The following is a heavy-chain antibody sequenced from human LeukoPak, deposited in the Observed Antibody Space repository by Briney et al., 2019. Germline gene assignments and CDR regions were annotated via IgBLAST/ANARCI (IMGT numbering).Heavy chain of an antibody. CDR2: INPNSGGT. D-gene: IGHD6-19*01. CDR1: GYTFTGYY. J-gene: IGHJ4*02. CDR3: ARDNAVAGTSFGS. Sequence: ASVKISCKASGYTFTGYYMHWVRQAPGQGLEWMGWINPNSGGTNYAQKFQGRVTMTRDTSISTAYMELSRLRSDDTAVYYCARDNAVAGTSFGSWGQGTLVTVSS. V-gene: IGHV1-2*02.